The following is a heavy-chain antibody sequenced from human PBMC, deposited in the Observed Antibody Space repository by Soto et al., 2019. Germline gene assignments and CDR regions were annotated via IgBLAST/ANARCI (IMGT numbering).Heavy chain of an antibody. V-gene: IGHV3-30-3*01. D-gene: IGHD2-2*01. CDR3: ARGYCSSTSCYPTFDP. CDR1: GFTFSSYA. CDR2: ISYDGSNK. Sequence: GGSLRLSCAASGFTFSSYAMHWVRQAPGKGLEWVAVISYDGSNKYYADSVKGRFTISRDNSKNTLYLQMNSLRAEDTAVYYCARGYCSSTSCYPTFDPWGQGTLVTVSS. J-gene: IGHJ5*02.